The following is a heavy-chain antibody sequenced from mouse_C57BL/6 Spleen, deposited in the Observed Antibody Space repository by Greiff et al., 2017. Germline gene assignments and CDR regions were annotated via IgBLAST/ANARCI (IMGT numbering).Heavy chain of an antibody. J-gene: IGHJ3*01. CDR3: TPIYYGYDGLAY. V-gene: IGHV1-5*01. CDR2: IYPGNSDT. Sequence: EVQLQQSGTVLVRPGASVKMSCKTSGYTFTSYWMHWVKQRPGQGLEWIGAIYPGNSDTSYNQKFKGKAKLTAVTSASTAYMELSSLTNEDSAVYYCTPIYYGYDGLAYWGQGTLVTVSA. CDR1: GYTFTSYW. D-gene: IGHD2-2*01.